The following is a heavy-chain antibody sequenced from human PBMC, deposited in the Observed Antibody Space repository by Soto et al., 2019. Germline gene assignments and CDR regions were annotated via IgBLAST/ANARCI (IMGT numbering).Heavy chain of an antibody. CDR1: GGSISSYY. CDR3: AREGVSSSWYNYYGMDV. V-gene: IGHV4-59*01. D-gene: IGHD6-13*01. CDR2: IYYSGST. J-gene: IGHJ6*02. Sequence: SETLSLTCTVSGGSISSYYWSWIRQPPGKGLEWIGYIYYSGSTNYNPSLKSRETISVDTSKNQFSLKLSSVTAADTAVYYCAREGVSSSWYNYYGMDVWGQGTTVTVS.